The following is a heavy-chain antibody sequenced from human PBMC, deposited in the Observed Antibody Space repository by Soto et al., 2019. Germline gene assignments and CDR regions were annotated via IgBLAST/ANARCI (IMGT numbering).Heavy chain of an antibody. J-gene: IGHJ4*02. CDR2: IDWDDDK. CDR1: GDTISTGGYT. CDR3: ARMDMVRGVFDD. Sequence: TLSLTCDVSGDTISTGGYTWAWIRQPPGKALEWLARIDWDDDKYYSTSLKTRLTISKDTSKNQVVLTMTNMDPVDTATYYCARMDMVRGVFDDWGQGTLVTVSS. V-gene: IGHV2-70*11. D-gene: IGHD3-10*01.